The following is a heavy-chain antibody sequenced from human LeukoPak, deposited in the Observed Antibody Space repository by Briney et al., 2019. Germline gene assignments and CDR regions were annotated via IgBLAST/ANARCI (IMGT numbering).Heavy chain of an antibody. Sequence: ASVKVSCKASGYTFTSYDINWVRQATGQGLEWMGWMDPNSGNTGYAQKFQGRVTKTRTTSRSTAYMELSSLRSEDTAVYYCARALPYSSGWSHFDYWGQGTLVTVSS. CDR3: ARALPYSSGWSHFDY. CDR1: GYTFTSYD. D-gene: IGHD6-19*01. J-gene: IGHJ4*02. V-gene: IGHV1-8*01. CDR2: MDPNSGNT.